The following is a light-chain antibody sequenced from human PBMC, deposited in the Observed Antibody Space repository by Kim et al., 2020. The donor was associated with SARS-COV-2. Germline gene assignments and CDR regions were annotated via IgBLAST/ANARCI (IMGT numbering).Light chain of an antibody. CDR2: GAS. Sequence: AAVGDTVTLTCRASQVISHYLAWYQQRPGKVPEPLIYGASILQAGVPSRFSGSGSRTDFTLTITNLQPEDVGTYYCQKYNDVPYTFGQGTKVDIK. J-gene: IGKJ2*01. CDR3: QKYNDVPYT. CDR1: QVISHY. V-gene: IGKV1-27*01.